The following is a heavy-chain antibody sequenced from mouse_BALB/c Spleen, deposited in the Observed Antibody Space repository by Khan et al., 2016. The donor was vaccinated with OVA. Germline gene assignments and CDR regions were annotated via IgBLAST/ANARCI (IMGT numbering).Heavy chain of an antibody. CDR3: TRQPYYHYNVMDY. Sequence: VQLVESGPGLVAPSQSLSITCTISGFSLTNYGVHWVRQPPGKGLEWLVLMWSDGSATYNSALKSRLTISMDNSKSQVFLKMQSLQTDDTSMYCCTRQPYYHYNVMDYWGQGTSVTVSS. J-gene: IGHJ4*01. V-gene: IGHV2-6-1*01. CDR2: MWSDGSA. D-gene: IGHD2-10*01. CDR1: GFSLTNYG.